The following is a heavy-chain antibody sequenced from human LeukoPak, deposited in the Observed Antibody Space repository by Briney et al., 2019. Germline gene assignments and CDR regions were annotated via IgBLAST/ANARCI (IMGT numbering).Heavy chain of an antibody. J-gene: IGHJ4*02. D-gene: IGHD1-26*01. V-gene: IGHV3-23*01. CDR2: ISGSGGST. Sequence: GGSLRLSCAASGFTFSSYAMSWVRQAPGKGLEWVSAISGSGGSTYYADSVKGRFTISRDNSKNTLYLQMNSLRAEDTAVYYCAKELHTPLAATTTLAYWGQGTLVTVSS. CDR3: AKELHTPLAATTTLAY. CDR1: GFTFSSYA.